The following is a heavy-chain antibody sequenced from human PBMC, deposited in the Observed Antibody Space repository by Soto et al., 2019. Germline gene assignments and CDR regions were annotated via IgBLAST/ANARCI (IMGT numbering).Heavy chain of an antibody. CDR3: ARLYGSGWYGPGRY. D-gene: IGHD6-19*01. V-gene: IGHV3-20*04. J-gene: IGHJ4*02. CDR2: INWNGGST. CDR1: GFTFDDYG. Sequence: EVQLVESGGGVVRPGGSLRLSCAASGFTFDDYGMSWVRQAPGKGLEWVSGINWNGGSTGYADSVKGRFTISRDNAKNSRLRQWNSLRAENTAVYYCARLYGSGWYGPGRYWGQGTLVTVSS.